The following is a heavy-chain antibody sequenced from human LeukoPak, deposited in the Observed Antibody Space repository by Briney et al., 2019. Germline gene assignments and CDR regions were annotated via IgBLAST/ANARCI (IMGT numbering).Heavy chain of an antibody. CDR1: GFTFSSYW. V-gene: IGHV3-74*01. CDR3: ARELVVRSGDYFDN. D-gene: IGHD2-2*01. J-gene: IGHJ4*02. CDR2: INGDGSST. Sequence: PAGSLSLSCAASGFTFSSYWMHWVRQAPGKGLVWIARINGDGSSTRYADSVNGRFTISRDNAKNTLYLHMNSLRAEDTAVYSCARELVVRSGDYFDNWGQGTLVTVSS.